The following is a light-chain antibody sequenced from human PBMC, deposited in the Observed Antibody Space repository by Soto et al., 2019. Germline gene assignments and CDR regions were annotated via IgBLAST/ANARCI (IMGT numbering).Light chain of an antibody. J-gene: IGKJ4*01. Sequence: DIQMTQSPSSLSASVGDRVTITCRASHSIGTYLSWYQHRPGKAPKLLIYSASTLQSGVPPRFSGSGSGTDSTLTISSLQPEDFATYYCQQSFNTLTFGGGTMVDIK. V-gene: IGKV1-39*01. CDR2: SAS. CDR1: HSIGTY. CDR3: QQSFNTLT.